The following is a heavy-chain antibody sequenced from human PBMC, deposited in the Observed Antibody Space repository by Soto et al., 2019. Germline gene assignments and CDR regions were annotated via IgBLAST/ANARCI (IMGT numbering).Heavy chain of an antibody. V-gene: IGHV4-59*01. CDR2: IYYSGST. Sequence: SETLSLTCTVSGGSISSYYRSWIRKPPGKGLEWIGYIYYSGSTNYNPSLKSRVTISVDTSKNQFSLKLSSVTAADTAVYYCARGGYYYGSGSYDYWGQGTLVTVSS. CDR3: ARGGYYYGSGSYDY. J-gene: IGHJ4*02. D-gene: IGHD3-10*01. CDR1: GGSISSYY.